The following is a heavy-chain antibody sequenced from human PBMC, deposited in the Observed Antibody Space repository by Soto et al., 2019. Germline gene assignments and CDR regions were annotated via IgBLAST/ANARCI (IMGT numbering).Heavy chain of an antibody. CDR2: ISSSSSYI. J-gene: IGHJ6*03. CDR3: ARVGPYDILTGYQDHYYYYYMDV. CDR1: GFTFSSYS. V-gene: IGHV3-21*01. D-gene: IGHD3-9*01. Sequence: GGSLRLSCAASGFTFSSYSMNWVRQAPGKGLEWVSSISSSSSYIYYADSVKGRFTISRDNAKNSLYLQMNSLRAEDTAVYYCARVGPYDILTGYQDHYYYYYMDVWGKGTTVTVSS.